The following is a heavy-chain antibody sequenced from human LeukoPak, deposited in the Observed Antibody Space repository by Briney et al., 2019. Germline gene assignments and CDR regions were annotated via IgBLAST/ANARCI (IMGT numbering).Heavy chain of an antibody. J-gene: IGHJ4*02. CDR1: GGSISSGDYY. CDR3: ARSREPVVYFDY. D-gene: IGHD1-14*01. CDR2: IYYSGST. Sequence: PSETLSLTCTVSGGSISSGDYYWSWIRQPPGKGLEWIGYIYYSGSTYYNPSLKSRVTISVDTSKNQFSLKLSSVTAADTAVYYCARSREPVVYFDYWGQGTLVTVSS. V-gene: IGHV4-30-4*01.